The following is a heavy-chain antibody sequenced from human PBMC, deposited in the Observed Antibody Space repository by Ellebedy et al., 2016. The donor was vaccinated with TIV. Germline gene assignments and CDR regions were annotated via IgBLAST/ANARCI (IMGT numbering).Heavy chain of an antibody. J-gene: IGHJ5*02. Sequence: MPSETLSLTCTVSGGSVSSGPYYWSWIRQSPGKGLEFIGYIYDTETTNYNPSLKSRVSISLDMSKRQFSLQLNSVTAADTAVYYCARKGLGSGRNWFDPWGQGTLVTVAS. D-gene: IGHD1-26*01. CDR1: GGSVSSGPYY. CDR3: ARKGLGSGRNWFDP. CDR2: IYDTETT. V-gene: IGHV4-61*01.